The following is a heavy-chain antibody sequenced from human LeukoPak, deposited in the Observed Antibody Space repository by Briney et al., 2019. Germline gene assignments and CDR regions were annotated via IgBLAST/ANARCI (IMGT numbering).Heavy chain of an antibody. CDR1: GFTFSDAW. D-gene: IGHD2-15*01. CDR3: TADMPASSRAADY. V-gene: IGHV3-15*01. J-gene: IGHJ4*02. Sequence: GGSLRPSCAASGFTFSDAWMSWVRQAPGMGLEWVGRIKSKTDGGTTDYAAPVKGRFTISRDDSKTTLYLQINSLKTEDTAVYYCTADMPASSRAADYWGQGTLVTVSS. CDR2: IKSKTDGGTT.